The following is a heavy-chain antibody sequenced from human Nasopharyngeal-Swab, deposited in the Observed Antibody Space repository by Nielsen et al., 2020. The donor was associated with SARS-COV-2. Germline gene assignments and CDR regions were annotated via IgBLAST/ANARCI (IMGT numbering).Heavy chain of an antibody. V-gene: IGHV1-24*01. Sequence: WVRQAPGQGLEWMGGFDPEDGETIYAQKFQGRVTMTEGTSTDTAYMELSSLRSEDTAVYYCATGSEYSSSPQHWGQGTLVTVSS. CDR3: ATGSEYSSSPQH. J-gene: IGHJ1*01. CDR2: FDPEDGET. D-gene: IGHD6-6*01.